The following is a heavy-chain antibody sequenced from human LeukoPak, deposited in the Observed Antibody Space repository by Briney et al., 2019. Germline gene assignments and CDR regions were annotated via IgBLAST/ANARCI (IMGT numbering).Heavy chain of an antibody. D-gene: IGHD4-23*01. CDR1: GYTFTGYD. CDR2: MNPNSGNT. J-gene: IGHJ4*02. CDR3: ARVNIGNSMDFDY. Sequence: GASVKVSWKASGYTFTGYDINWVRQAPGQGLEWMGWMNPNSGNTVYAQKFQGRVTMTRNTSISTAYMDLSSLRSEDTAVYYCARVNIGNSMDFDYWGQGTLVTVSS. V-gene: IGHV1-8*01.